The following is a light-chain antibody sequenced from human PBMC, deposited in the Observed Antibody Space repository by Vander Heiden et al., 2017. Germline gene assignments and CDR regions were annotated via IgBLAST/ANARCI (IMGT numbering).Light chain of an antibody. CDR2: NDR. V-gene: IGLV3-27*01. J-gene: IGLJ3*02. CDR1: VLAKDY. CDR3: YAAADDNGV. Sequence: YELTQPSSVSVSPGQTARSSCTRDVLAKDYAQWYQQEPGQALVLLISNDRERPTGMPQRVSDSSSGTTVTLTIAGARDDDEADYYGYAAADDNGVFGAGTKLTVL.